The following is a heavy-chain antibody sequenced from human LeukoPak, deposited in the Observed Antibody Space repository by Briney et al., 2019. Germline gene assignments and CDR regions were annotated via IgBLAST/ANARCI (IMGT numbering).Heavy chain of an antibody. CDR2: ISYDGSNK. CDR1: GFTFSSYG. J-gene: IGHJ4*02. CDR3: ARGRLVAAAGTELYHFDY. Sequence: GGSLRLSCAASGFTFSSYGMHWVRQAPGKGLEWVAVISYDGSNKYYADSVKGRFTISRDNSKNTLYLQMNSLRAEDTAVYYCARGRLVAAAGTELYHFDYWGQGTLVTVSS. V-gene: IGHV3-30*03. D-gene: IGHD6-13*01.